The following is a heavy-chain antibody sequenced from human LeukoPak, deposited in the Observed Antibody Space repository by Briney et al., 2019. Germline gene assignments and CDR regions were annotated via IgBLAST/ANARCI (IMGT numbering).Heavy chain of an antibody. Sequence: PSETLSLTCSVSGGSISSYYWAWIRQPPGKGLEWIGFIYYTGIISHNPSLESRVTMSVDTYDNQFSLRLNSVSAADTAVYYCARLYSSGWRSNYYFDYWGQGTLVTVPP. J-gene: IGHJ4*02. CDR2: IYYTGII. CDR3: ARLYSSGWRSNYYFDY. V-gene: IGHV4-59*08. CDR1: GGSISSYY. D-gene: IGHD6-19*01.